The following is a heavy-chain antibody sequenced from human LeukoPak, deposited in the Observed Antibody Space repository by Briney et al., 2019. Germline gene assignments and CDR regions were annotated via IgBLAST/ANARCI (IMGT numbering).Heavy chain of an antibody. V-gene: IGHV3-74*01. J-gene: IGHJ4*02. CDR1: GFTFGRYW. CDR3: TTNPIGGFDY. Sequence: GGSLRLSCAASGFTFGRYWMHWVCHAQGKGLVWVSRINSDGSSTSYADSVKGRFTISRDNAKNTLYVQMNSLRAEDTAVYYCTTNPIGGFDYWGQGTLVTVSS. CDR2: INSDGSST. D-gene: IGHD3-3*01.